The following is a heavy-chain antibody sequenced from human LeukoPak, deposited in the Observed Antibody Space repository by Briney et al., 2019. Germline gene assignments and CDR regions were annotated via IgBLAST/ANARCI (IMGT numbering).Heavy chain of an antibody. Sequence: GGSLRLSCAASGFTVSSNYMSWVRRAPGKGLEWVSVIYSGGSTYYADSVKGRFTISRHNSKNTLYLQMNSLRAEDTAVYYCARSIVGATSQYGMDVWGQGTTVTVSS. CDR3: ARSIVGATSQYGMDV. CDR2: IYSGGST. CDR1: GFTVSSNY. V-gene: IGHV3-53*04. J-gene: IGHJ6*02. D-gene: IGHD1-26*01.